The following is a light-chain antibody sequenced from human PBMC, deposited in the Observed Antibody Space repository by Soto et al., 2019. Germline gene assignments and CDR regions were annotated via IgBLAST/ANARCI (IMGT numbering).Light chain of an antibody. CDR2: AAS. Sequence: DIQMTQSPSSLSASVGDRVTITCRASQGISNYLAWYQQQPEKVPKLLMYAASTLQSGVPSRFSGSGSGTDFTLTISSLQPEDVATDYCQTYNSVPPVTFGPGTKVNL. CDR1: QGISNY. CDR3: QTYNSVPPVT. V-gene: IGKV1-27*01. J-gene: IGKJ3*01.